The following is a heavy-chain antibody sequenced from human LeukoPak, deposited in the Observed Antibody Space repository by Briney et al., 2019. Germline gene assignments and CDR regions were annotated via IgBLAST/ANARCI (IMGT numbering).Heavy chain of an antibody. Sequence: GRSPRLSCEASGLLFSSYGFYWVRQAPGKGLEWVAYISFSGTTEDYADSLEGRFTISRDNSESKVYLQMSSLRSEDTAVYYCARGWFGLDPWGQGTQVIVSS. V-gene: IGHV3-30*03. CDR1: GLLFSSYG. D-gene: IGHD3-10*01. CDR2: ISFSGTTE. J-gene: IGHJ5*02. CDR3: ARGWFGLDP.